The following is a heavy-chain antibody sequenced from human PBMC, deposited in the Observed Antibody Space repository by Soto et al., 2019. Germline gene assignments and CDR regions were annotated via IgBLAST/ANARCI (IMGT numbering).Heavy chain of an antibody. D-gene: IGHD3-10*01. V-gene: IGHV1-24*01. CDR2: FDPEDGET. CDR3: ATSPPGRGRGYYYYMDV. J-gene: IGHJ6*03. Sequence: ASVKVSCKVSGYTLTELSMHWVRQAPGKGLEWMGGFDPEDGETIYAQKFQGRVTMTEDTSTDTAYMELSSLRSEDTAVYFCATSPPGRGRGYYYYMDVWGKGTTVTGSS. CDR1: GYTLTELS.